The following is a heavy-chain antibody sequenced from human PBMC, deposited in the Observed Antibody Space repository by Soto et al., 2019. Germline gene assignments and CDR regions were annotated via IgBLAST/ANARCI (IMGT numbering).Heavy chain of an antibody. Sequence: GESLKISCKGSEFTFTNYWIGWVRQMPGKGMEWMGNIYPYDSDTRYSPSFQGQVTISADTSITTAYLQWSGLRDSDTAMYFCARHLVGSTRGNFDYWGQGTLVTVSS. V-gene: IGHV5-51*01. J-gene: IGHJ4*01. CDR3: ARHLVGSTRGNFDY. D-gene: IGHD2-2*01. CDR2: IYPYDSDT. CDR1: EFTFTNYW.